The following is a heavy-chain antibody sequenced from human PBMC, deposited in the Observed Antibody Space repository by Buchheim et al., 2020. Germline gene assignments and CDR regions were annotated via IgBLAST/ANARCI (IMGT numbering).Heavy chain of an antibody. D-gene: IGHD6-13*01. V-gene: IGHV1-8*01. CDR1: GYTFTSYD. CDR2: MNPNSGNT. Sequence: QVQLVQSGAEVKKPGASVKVSCKASGYTFTSYDINWVRQATGQGLDWMGWMNPNSGNTGYAQKFQGRVTMTRNTSISTAYMELSSLRSEDTAVYYCARLADVSSSWYDYYYYYGMDVWGQGTT. J-gene: IGHJ6*02. CDR3: ARLADVSSSWYDYYYYYGMDV.